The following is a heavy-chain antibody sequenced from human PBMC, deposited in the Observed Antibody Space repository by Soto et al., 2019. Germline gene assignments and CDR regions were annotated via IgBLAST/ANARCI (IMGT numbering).Heavy chain of an antibody. CDR1: GFSLTTTRMG. CDR2: IYWDDYK. D-gene: IGHD2-15*01. J-gene: IGHJ4*02. V-gene: IGHV2-5*02. CDR3: EHAGDFYLLSFDR. Sequence: QITLKESGPPLVRPAQTRTLTCAFSGFSLTTTRMGVAWISQPPGKALEWLALIYWDDYKRYIPSLKNRLTVSNDTSTNLVVLTITNIRPDDTGTYFCEHAGDFYLLSFDRWGPGTLVTVYS.